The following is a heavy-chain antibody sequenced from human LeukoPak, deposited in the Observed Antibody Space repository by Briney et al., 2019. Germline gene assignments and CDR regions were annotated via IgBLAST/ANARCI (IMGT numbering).Heavy chain of an antibody. CDR3: ARRKRDCSGGSCYSRFDY. V-gene: IGHV3-11*01. Sequence: GGSLRLSCAASGFTFSDYYMSWIRQAPGKGLEWVSYIGNSDKTIYYADSVKGRFTISRDNARNSLYLQMNSLRAEDTAVYYCARRKRDCSGGSCYSRFDYWGQGTLVTVSS. D-gene: IGHD2-15*01. CDR1: GFTFSDYY. J-gene: IGHJ4*02. CDR2: IGNSDKTI.